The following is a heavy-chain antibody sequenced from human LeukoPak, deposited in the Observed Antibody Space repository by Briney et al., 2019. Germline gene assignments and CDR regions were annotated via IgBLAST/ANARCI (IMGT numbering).Heavy chain of an antibody. D-gene: IGHD3-16*01. Sequence: SQTLSLTCTVSGASISSGAFYCNWIRQHPGKGLEWIGYIYYNGGTYYNPSLKSRLSISVDTSKNQFSLKLSSVTAADTAVYHCASGIKDDYVWGSPRTYFDYWGQGALVTVSP. J-gene: IGHJ4*02. CDR1: GASISSGAFY. V-gene: IGHV4-31*03. CDR2: IYYNGGT. CDR3: ASGIKDDYVWGSPRTYFDY.